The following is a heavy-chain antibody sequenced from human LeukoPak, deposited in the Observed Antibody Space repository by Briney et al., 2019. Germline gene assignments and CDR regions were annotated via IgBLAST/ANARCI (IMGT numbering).Heavy chain of an antibody. CDR3: ARNSCPSGSCYDNRGYFDY. V-gene: IGHV4-34*01. D-gene: IGHD2-15*01. CDR2: ISHSGST. J-gene: IGHJ4*02. CDR1: GGSFSGNY. Sequence: SETLPLTCAVYGGSFSGNYWSWIRQPPGKGLEWIGEISHSGSTNYNPSLKSRVTISVDTSKNQFSLKLSSVTAADTAVYYCARNSCPSGSCYDNRGYFDYWGQGTLVTVSS.